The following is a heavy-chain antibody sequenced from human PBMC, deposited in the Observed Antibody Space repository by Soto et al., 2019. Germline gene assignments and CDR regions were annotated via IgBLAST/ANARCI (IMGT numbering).Heavy chain of an antibody. V-gene: IGHV3-33*01. CDR3: ARVPQWLGPEYYYYGMDV. Sequence: QVQLVESGGGVVQPGRSLRLSCAASGFTFSSYGMHWVRQAPGKGLEWVAVIWYDGSNKYYADSVKGRFTISRDNSKNTLYLQMNSLRAEDTAVYYCARVPQWLGPEYYYYGMDVWGQGTTVTVSS. J-gene: IGHJ6*02. CDR2: IWYDGSNK. D-gene: IGHD6-19*01. CDR1: GFTFSSYG.